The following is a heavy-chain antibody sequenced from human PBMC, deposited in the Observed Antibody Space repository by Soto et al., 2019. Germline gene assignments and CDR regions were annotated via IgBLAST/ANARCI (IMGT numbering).Heavy chain of an antibody. D-gene: IGHD3-10*01. CDR1: GFTFNDNY. Sequence: QVQLVESGGGLVKPGGSLRLSCAASGFTFNDNYMTWIRQAPGKGLEWVSVISSDSIYTNSADSVKGRFTISRDNAKNLLYLQMSSLRVEDTAVYYCARDSTGSGLDYGMDVWGQGTTVAVSS. CDR2: ISSDSIYT. V-gene: IGHV3-11*06. J-gene: IGHJ6*02. CDR3: ARDSTGSGLDYGMDV.